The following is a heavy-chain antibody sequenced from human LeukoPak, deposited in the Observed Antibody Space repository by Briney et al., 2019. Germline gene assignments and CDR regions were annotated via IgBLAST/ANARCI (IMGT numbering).Heavy chain of an antibody. V-gene: IGHV4-59*11. Sequence: PSESPSLTWSVSAGSISSHYWSWMRRPPGKGLEWIGYIYYSGTTNYNPSLKSRVTISVDTSKNQFSLKLSSVTAADTAVYYCARGVYIAAAQYGYWGQGTLVTVSS. D-gene: IGHD6-13*01. CDR3: ARGVYIAAAQYGY. J-gene: IGHJ4*02. CDR2: IYYSGTT. CDR1: AGSISSHY.